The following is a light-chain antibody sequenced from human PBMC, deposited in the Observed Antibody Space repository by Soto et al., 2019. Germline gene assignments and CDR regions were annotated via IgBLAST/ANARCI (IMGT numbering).Light chain of an antibody. CDR2: QAS. J-gene: IGKJ1*01. CDR1: QSIRNW. CDR3: QQYISHSVT. Sequence: DIQMTQSPSTLSASVGDRVTITCRASQSIRNWLAWYLQKPGKAPKLLIHQASTLQSGFPSRFSGPGLGTEFTLNTRSLQPDDFASYYCQQYISHSVTFGQGTKVE. V-gene: IGKV1-5*03.